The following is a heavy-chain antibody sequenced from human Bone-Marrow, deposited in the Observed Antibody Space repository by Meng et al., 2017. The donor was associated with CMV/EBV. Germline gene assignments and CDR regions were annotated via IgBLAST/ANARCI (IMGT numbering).Heavy chain of an antibody. CDR1: LSTSVVG. J-gene: IGHJ4*02. CDR2: IYWNDDK. V-gene: IGHV2-5*01. D-gene: IGHD6-13*01. CDR3: AHSLEYSSSWYDPYFDY. Sequence: LSTSVVGVGWIRQPPGKALEWLALIYWNDDKRYSPYLKSRLTITKDTSKNQVVLTMTNMDPVDTATYYCAHSLEYSSSWYDPYFDYWGQGTLVTVSS.